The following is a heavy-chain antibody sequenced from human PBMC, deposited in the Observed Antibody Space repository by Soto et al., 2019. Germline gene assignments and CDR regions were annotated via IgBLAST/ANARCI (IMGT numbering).Heavy chain of an antibody. CDR3: AISRLIVGATFSAFDI. D-gene: IGHD1-26*01. CDR1: GYTFTGYY. V-gene: IGHV1-2*04. Sequence: VASVKVSCKASGYTFTGYYMHWVRQAPGQGLEWMGWINPNSGGTNYAQKFQGWVTMTRDTSISTAYMELSRLRPDDTAVYYCAISRLIVGATFSAFDIWGQGTMVTVSS. J-gene: IGHJ3*02. CDR2: INPNSGGT.